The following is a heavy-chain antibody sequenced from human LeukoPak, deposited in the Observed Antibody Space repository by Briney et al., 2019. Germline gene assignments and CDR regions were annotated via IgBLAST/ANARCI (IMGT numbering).Heavy chain of an antibody. CDR1: GGSISSYY. Sequence: SETLSLTCTVSGGSISSYYCSWIRQPAGKGLEWIGRIYTSGSTNYNPSLKSRVTMSVDTSKNQFSLKLTSVTAADTAVYYCATYVGATTGYYFDYWGQGTLVTVSS. V-gene: IGHV4-4*07. CDR2: IYTSGST. CDR3: ATYVGATTGYYFDY. D-gene: IGHD1-26*01. J-gene: IGHJ4*02.